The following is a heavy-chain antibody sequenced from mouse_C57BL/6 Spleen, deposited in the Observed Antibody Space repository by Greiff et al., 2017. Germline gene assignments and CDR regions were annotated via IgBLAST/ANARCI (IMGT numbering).Heavy chain of an antibody. V-gene: IGHV5-4*01. Sequence: EVKLMESGGGLVKPGGSLKLSCAASGFTFSSYAMSWVRQTPEKRLEWVATISDGSSYTYYPDNVKGRFTISRDNAKNNLYLQMSHLKSEDTAMYYCARDEGNYGFAYWGQGTLVTVSA. CDR2: ISDGSSYT. J-gene: IGHJ3*01. CDR1: GFTFSSYA. D-gene: IGHD2-1*01. CDR3: ARDEGNYGFAY.